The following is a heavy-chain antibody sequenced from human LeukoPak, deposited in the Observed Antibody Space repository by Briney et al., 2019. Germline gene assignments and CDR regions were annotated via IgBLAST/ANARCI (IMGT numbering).Heavy chain of an antibody. CDR3: ARGPNPDYYDSSGYPGDFDY. Sequence: SETLSLTCAVYGGSFSGYYWSWIRQPPGKGLEWIGEINHSGSTNYNPSLKSRVTISVDTSKNQFSLKLSSVPAADTAVYYCARGPNPDYYDSSGYPGDFDYWGQGTLVTVSS. V-gene: IGHV4-34*01. CDR1: GGSFSGYY. CDR2: INHSGST. J-gene: IGHJ4*02. D-gene: IGHD3-22*01.